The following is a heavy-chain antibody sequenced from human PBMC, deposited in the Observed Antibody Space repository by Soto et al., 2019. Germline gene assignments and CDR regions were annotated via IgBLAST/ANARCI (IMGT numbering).Heavy chain of an antibody. CDR1: GFTFSTYN. D-gene: IGHD1-26*01. CDR3: AREDGIVGATSAFDY. Sequence: EVLLVESGGGLVKPGGSLRLSCAASGFTFSTYNMNWVRQAPGKGLEWVSSINGRGNYIYYTDAVKGRFTISRDNTKTSRYLQMNSLRAEDTAVYYCAREDGIVGATSAFDYWGHRTLVTVSS. CDR2: INGRGNYI. J-gene: IGHJ4*01. V-gene: IGHV3-21*01.